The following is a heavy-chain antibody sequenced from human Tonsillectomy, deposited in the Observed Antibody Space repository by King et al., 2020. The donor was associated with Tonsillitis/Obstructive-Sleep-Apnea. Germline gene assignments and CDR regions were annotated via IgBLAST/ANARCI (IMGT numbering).Heavy chain of an antibody. CDR1: GFTFSSYW. CDR3: ARVIAATVGLTDY. Sequence: VQLVESGGGLVQPGGSLRLSCAASGFTFSSYWMQWVRQAPGKGLVWVSRINSDGSSTSYADSVKGRFTISRDNAKNTLYLQMNSLRAEDTAVYYCARVIAATVGLTDYWGQGTLITVSS. V-gene: IGHV3-74*01. D-gene: IGHD6-13*01. CDR2: INSDGSST. J-gene: IGHJ4*02.